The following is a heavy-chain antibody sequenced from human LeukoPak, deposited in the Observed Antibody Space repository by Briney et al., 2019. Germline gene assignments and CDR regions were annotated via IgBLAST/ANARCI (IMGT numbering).Heavy chain of an antibody. J-gene: IGHJ4*02. CDR1: GFTFDDYA. D-gene: IGHD3-22*01. CDR3: AAHRVETKYYYDSSAKPGGY. Sequence: GGSLRLSCAASGFTFDDYAMHWVRQGPGKGLEWVSGISWNSGSIGYADSVKGRFTISRDNAKNSLYLQMNSLRAEDTALYYCAAHRVETKYYYDSSAKPGGYWGQGTLVTVSP. V-gene: IGHV3-9*01. CDR2: ISWNSGSI.